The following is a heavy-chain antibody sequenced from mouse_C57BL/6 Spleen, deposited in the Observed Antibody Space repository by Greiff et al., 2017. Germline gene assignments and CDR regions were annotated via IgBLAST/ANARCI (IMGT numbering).Heavy chain of an antibody. V-gene: IGHV5-17*01. CDR1: GFTFGDYG. D-gene: IGHD2-4*01. CDR3: ARRIYYDYDGFAY. CDR2: ISSGSSTI. Sequence: EVHLVESGGGLVKPGGSLKLSCAASGFTFGDYGMHWVRQAPEKGLEWVAYISSGSSTIYYADTVKGRFTISRDNAKNTLFLQMTSLRSEDTAMYYCARRIYYDYDGFAYWGQGTLVTVSA. J-gene: IGHJ3*01.